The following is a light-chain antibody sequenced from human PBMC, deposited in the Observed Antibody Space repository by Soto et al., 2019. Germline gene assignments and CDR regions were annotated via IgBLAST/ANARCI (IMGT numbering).Light chain of an antibody. Sequence: IQCTQSPSSLSASVGDRVTITCRASQTISKFLNWYQQKPGTAPKLLIYAASSLQSGVPSRFSGSGSGTDFTLTISSLQPEDFAHYYCQQTYSNLWTFGQGTKVDIK. CDR3: QQTYSNLWT. CDR2: AAS. CDR1: QTISKF. J-gene: IGKJ1*01. V-gene: IGKV1-39*01.